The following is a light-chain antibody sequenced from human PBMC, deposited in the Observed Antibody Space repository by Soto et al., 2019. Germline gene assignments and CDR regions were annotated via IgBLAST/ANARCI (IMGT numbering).Light chain of an antibody. CDR3: ASFRSGTILV. CDR1: SSDVDTYKY. J-gene: IGLJ1*01. Sequence: QSALTQPASVSGSPGQSITISCTGTSSDVDTYKYVSWYQQHPGKAPKLMIYEVSHRPSGVSDRFSGSKSGNTASLTISGLLEDDEADYFCASFRSGTILVFGSGTKLTVL. V-gene: IGLV2-14*01. CDR2: EVS.